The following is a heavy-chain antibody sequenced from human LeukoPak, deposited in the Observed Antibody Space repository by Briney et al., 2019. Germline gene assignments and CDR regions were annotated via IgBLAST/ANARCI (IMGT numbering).Heavy chain of an antibody. V-gene: IGHV3-7*01. CDR2: IKQDGSEK. Sequence: GGSLRLSCAASGFTFSSYWMSWVRQAPGKGLEWVANIKQDGSEKYYVDSVKGRFTISRDNAKNSLYLQMNSLRAEDTAVYYCARFIRFLEWLPLDYWGQGTLVAVSS. D-gene: IGHD3-3*01. CDR1: GFTFSSYW. CDR3: ARFIRFLEWLPLDY. J-gene: IGHJ4*02.